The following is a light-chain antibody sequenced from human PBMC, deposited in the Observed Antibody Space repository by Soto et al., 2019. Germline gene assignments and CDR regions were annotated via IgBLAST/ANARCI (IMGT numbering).Light chain of an antibody. V-gene: IGKV3-11*01. J-gene: IGKJ5*01. CDR1: QSVSSY. Sequence: EIVLTQSPATLSLSPGERATLSCRASQSVSSYLAWYQQKPGQAPRLLIYDASNRATGIPARFSGSGSGIDFTLTISSLDSEDFAVYYCQQRSNWPITFGQGTRLEIK. CDR3: QQRSNWPIT. CDR2: DAS.